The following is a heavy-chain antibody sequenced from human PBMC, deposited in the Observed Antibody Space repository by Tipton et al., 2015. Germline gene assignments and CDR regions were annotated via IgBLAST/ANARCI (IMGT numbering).Heavy chain of an antibody. CDR3: VRARFGYSGYDRYYFDY. Sequence: TLSLTCTVSGGSISSGAYYWSWIRQHPGKGLEWIGYIYYSGTTYYTPSLKSRVTISVDTSKNQFSLKLSSVTAADTAVYYCVRARFGYSGYDRYYFDYWGQGTLVTVSS. D-gene: IGHD5-12*01. CDR1: GGSISSGAYY. V-gene: IGHV4-31*03. CDR2: IYYSGTT. J-gene: IGHJ4*02.